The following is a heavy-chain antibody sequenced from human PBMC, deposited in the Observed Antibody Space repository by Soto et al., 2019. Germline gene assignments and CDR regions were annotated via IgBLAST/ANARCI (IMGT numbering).Heavy chain of an antibody. V-gene: IGHV1-18*01. CDR1: GYTFSSYG. D-gene: IGHD1-26*01. CDR3: AKARRPPTGSWQDFEH. CDR2: RSGYDGNT. Sequence: QIQLVQSGAEVKKPGASVKVSCKASGYTFSSYGISWVRQAPGQGLEWMGWRSGYDGNTNYPKKLQDRVTMTTDTSTNTAYTELRNLRSDDTAVYYCAKARRPPTGSWQDFEHWGKGTVVTVSS. J-gene: IGHJ1*01.